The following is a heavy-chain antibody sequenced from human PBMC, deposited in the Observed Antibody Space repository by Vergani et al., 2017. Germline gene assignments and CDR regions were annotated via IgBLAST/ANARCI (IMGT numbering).Heavy chain of an antibody. D-gene: IGHD2-2*02. CDR1: GYTFTSYY. J-gene: IGHJ4*02. CDR2: INPSGGST. Sequence: QVQLVQSGAEVKKPGASVKVSCKASGYTFTSYYMHWVRQAPGQGLEWMGIINPSGGSTSYAQTFQGRVTMTRDTSTSTVYMELSSLRSEDTAVYYCAIVRPIVVVPSAIPREGSRYYFDYWGQGTLVTVSS. V-gene: IGHV1-46*01. CDR3: AIVRPIVVVPSAIPREGSRYYFDY.